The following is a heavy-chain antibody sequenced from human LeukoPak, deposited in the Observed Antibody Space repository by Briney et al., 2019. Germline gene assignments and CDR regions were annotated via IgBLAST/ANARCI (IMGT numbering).Heavy chain of an antibody. CDR1: GGSISGYY. J-gene: IGHJ2*01. D-gene: IGHD2-2*02. V-gene: IGHV4-59*01. Sequence: SETLSLTCTVSGGSISGYYWSWIRQPPGKGLEWIGYIYYTGTAIYNPSLESRVTMSIDTSKNHFSLNLISLATSDTALCFCAREPGPLYDLWGRGTLVTVSS. CDR3: AREPGPLYDL. CDR2: IYYTGTA.